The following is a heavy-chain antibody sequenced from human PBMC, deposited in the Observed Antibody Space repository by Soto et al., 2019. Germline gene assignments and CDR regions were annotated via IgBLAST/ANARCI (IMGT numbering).Heavy chain of an antibody. CDR1: GFTFSSYA. Sequence: QVQLVESGGGVVQPGRSLRLSCAASGFTFSSYAMHWVRQAPGKGLEWVAVISYDGSNKYYADSVKGRFTISRDNSKNTLYLQMNSLRAEDTAVYYCARDRETGINYGGLDYYYDGMDVWGQGTTVTVSS. CDR3: ARDRETGINYGGLDYYYDGMDV. D-gene: IGHD1-1*01. V-gene: IGHV3-30-3*01. J-gene: IGHJ6*02. CDR2: ISYDGSNK.